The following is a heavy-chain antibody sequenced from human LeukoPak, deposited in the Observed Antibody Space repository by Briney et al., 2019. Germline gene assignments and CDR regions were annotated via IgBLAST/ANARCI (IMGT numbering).Heavy chain of an antibody. D-gene: IGHD2-15*01. Sequence: PSETLSLTCAVYGGSFSGYYWSWIRQPPGKGLEWIGEINHSGSTNYNPSLKSRVTISVDTSKNQFSLKLSSVTAADTAVYYCARDVLDVVVVVAATPSWFDPWGQGTLVTVSS. J-gene: IGHJ5*02. CDR1: GGSFSGYY. CDR3: ARDVLDVVVVVAATPSWFDP. CDR2: INHSGST. V-gene: IGHV4-34*01.